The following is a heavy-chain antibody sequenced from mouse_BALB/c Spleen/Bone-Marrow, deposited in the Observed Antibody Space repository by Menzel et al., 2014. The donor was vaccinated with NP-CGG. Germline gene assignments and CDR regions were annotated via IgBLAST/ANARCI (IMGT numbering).Heavy chain of an antibody. D-gene: IGHD2-4*01. V-gene: IGHV1-7*01. Sequence: VQLQQSGAELAKPGASVKMSCKASGYTFTNYWMYWVKQRPGQGLEWIGYIKVSTGYTEFSQKFKSKATMTADKSSSTAYMQLSSLTPENLAVDYCARDYYYARDYWGQGTSVTVSS. CDR2: IKVSTGYT. CDR1: GYTFTNYW. CDR3: ARDYYYARDY. J-gene: IGHJ4*01.